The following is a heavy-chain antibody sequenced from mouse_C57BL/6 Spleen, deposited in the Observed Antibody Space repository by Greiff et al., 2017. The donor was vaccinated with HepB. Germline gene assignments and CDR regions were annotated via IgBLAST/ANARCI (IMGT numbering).Heavy chain of an antibody. D-gene: IGHD1-1*01. CDR3: ARITTVVVDY. V-gene: IGHV1-82*01. CDR1: GYAFSSSW. CDR2: IYPGDGDT. J-gene: IGHJ2*01. Sequence: QVRLQQSGPELVKPGASVKISCKASGYAFSSSWMNWVKQRPGKGLEWIGRIYPGDGDTNYNGKFKGKATLTADKSSSTAYMQLSSLTSEDSAVYFCARITTVVVDYWGQGTTLTVSS.